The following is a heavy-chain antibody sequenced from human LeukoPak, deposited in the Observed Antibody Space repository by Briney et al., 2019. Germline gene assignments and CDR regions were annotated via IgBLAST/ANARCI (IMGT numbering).Heavy chain of an antibody. CDR3: ARDRYCSGGSCYNYFQH. D-gene: IGHD2-15*01. V-gene: IGHV1-69*05. CDR2: IIPFFGTA. Sequence: SVKVSCKASGDTFSTHAISWVRQAPGQGLEWMGRIIPFFGTAIYAQKFQARITITTDESTSTAYMELSSLRSEDTAVYYCARDRYCSGGSCYNYFQHWGQGTLVTVSS. CDR1: GDTFSTHA. J-gene: IGHJ1*01.